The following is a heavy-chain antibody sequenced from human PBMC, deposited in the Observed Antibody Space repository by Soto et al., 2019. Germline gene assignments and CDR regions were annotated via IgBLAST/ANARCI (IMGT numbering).Heavy chain of an antibody. D-gene: IGHD3-16*01. CDR2: ISGTGAST. Sequence: EVQLLESGGGLVQPGGSLRLSCEASGFTFTNFSMNWVRQPPGKGLEWVSAISGTGASTFYADSVKGLSTISRDNFKTTLKWEINRLRAADTAIYCGATADRGDSLGELWPPDDYSDIWGQGTKVHVSS. CDR1: GFTFTNFS. J-gene: IGHJ3*02. CDR3: ATADRGDSLGELWPPDDYSDI. V-gene: IGHV3-23*01.